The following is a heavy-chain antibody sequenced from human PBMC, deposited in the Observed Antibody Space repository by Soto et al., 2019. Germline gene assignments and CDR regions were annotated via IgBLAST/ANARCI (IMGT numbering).Heavy chain of an antibody. Sequence: QVQLVQSGAEVKKPGASVKVSCKASGYTCTSYDINWVRQATGQGLEYLGWMNPNSGNTAYVQKFQGRVTMTWDTSIPTAYMELSSLRSEDTAVYFCARGIKYGAYSRWFDPWGQGTLVTVSS. V-gene: IGHV1-8*01. J-gene: IGHJ5*02. CDR2: MNPNSGNT. CDR3: ARGIKYGAYSRWFDP. CDR1: GYTCTSYD. D-gene: IGHD4-17*01.